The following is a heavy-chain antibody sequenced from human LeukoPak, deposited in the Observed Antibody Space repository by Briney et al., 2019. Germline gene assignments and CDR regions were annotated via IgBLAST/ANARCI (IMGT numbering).Heavy chain of an antibody. Sequence: GGSLRLSCAASAFTFSSYAMNWVRQAPGKGLEWVSAISGSDGSTYYTDSVKGRFTISRDNSKNTLYLQMSSLRAEDTAVYYCAKSGRTGITAADLDYWGQGTLVTVSS. CDR3: AKSGRTGITAADLDY. CDR1: AFTFSSYA. CDR2: ISGSDGST. V-gene: IGHV3-23*01. J-gene: IGHJ4*02. D-gene: IGHD6-13*01.